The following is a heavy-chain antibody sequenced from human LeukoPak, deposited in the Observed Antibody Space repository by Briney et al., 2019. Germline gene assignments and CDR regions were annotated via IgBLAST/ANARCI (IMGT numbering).Heavy chain of an antibody. J-gene: IGHJ4*02. CDR3: VIWGDYVVLTGYYVPDY. CDR1: GFTFSNYA. Sequence: GGSLRLSCVASGFTFSNYAMSWVRQAPGKGLEWVSAITGSGTSTYYADSLKGRFTISRDNSKNTVFLQMNSLRHGDTAIYYCVIWGDYVVLTGYYVPDYWGQGTLVTVSS. D-gene: IGHD3-9*01. V-gene: IGHV3-23*01. CDR2: ITGSGTST.